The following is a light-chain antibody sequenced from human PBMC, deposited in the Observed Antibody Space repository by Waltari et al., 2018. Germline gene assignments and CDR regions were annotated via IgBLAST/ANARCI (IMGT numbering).Light chain of an antibody. CDR3: QQYYASWT. V-gene: IGKV4-1*01. CDR2: WAS. J-gene: IGKJ1*01. CDR1: QSLLFRSDNRNY. Sequence: DIVMTQSPDSLGVSLGERATIKCRSSQSLLFRSDNRNYLAWFQQKPGQSPRLLVSWASTRESGVPERFSGSGSGTDFTLTITDLHPEDVAVYYCQQYYASWTFGQGTKVDIK.